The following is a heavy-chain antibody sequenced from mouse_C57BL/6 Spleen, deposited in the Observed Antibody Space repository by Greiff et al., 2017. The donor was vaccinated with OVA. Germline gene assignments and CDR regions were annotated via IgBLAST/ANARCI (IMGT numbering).Heavy chain of an antibody. J-gene: IGHJ2*01. Sequence: QVQLQQSGPELVKPGASVKISCKASGYAFSSSWLNWVKQRPGKGLEWIGRIYPGDGDTNYNGKFKGKATLTADKSSSTAYMQLSSLTSEDSAVYFCARSRSNYVGFDYWGQGTTLTVSS. CDR3: ARSRSNYVGFDY. CDR2: IYPGDGDT. CDR1: GYAFSSSW. V-gene: IGHV1-82*01. D-gene: IGHD2-5*01.